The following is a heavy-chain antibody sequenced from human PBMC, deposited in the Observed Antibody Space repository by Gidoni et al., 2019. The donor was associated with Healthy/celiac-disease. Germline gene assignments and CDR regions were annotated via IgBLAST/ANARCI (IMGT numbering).Heavy chain of an antibody. J-gene: IGHJ4*01. CDR1: RFTFSRSW. D-gene: IGHD3-10*01. CDR3: ARGGGRWPDY. V-gene: IGHV3-7*01. Sequence: EVQLVESGGSLVQPGGSLRLSWAASRFTFSRSWMSWVGQAPGKGLEWVANIKQDGSEKYYVDSVKGRFTISRDNAKNSLYLQMNSLRAEDTAVYYCARGGGRWPDYWGQGTLVTVSS. CDR2: IKQDGSEK.